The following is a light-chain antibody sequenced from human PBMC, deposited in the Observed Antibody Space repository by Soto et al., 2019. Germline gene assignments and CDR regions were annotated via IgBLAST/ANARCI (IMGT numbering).Light chain of an antibody. CDR1: SSNIGAGYD. J-gene: IGLJ3*02. Sequence: QSVLTQPPSVSGAPGQRVTISCTGSSSNIGAGYDVHWYQQLPGTAPKLLIYGNSNRPSGVPDRFSGSKSGASASLAITGLQAEDEADYYCQSYRFGGGTKLTVL. V-gene: IGLV1-40*01. CDR2: GNS. CDR3: QSYR.